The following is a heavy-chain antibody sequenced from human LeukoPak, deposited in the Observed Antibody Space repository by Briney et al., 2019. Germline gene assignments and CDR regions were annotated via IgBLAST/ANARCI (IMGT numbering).Heavy chain of an antibody. V-gene: IGHV4-30-4*01. CDR1: GGSISSGGYY. CDR2: IYYSGST. D-gene: IGHD3-22*01. Sequence: KPSETLSLTCTVSGGSISSGGYYWSWIRQPPGKGLEWIGYIYYSGSTYYNPSLKSRVTISVDRSKNQFSLKLSSVAAADTAVYYCARSSGYYDVYFDYWGQGTLVTVSS. CDR3: ARSSGYYDVYFDY. J-gene: IGHJ4*02.